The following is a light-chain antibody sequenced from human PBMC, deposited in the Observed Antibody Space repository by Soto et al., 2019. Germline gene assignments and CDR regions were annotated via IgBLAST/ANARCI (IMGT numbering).Light chain of an antibody. J-gene: IGLJ2*01. Sequence: QSVLTQPASVSGSPGQSITFSCTGTSSDVGGYNYVSWYQQRPGKAPKLLIYGVSDRPSGVSGRFSGSKSDNTASLTMSGLQAEDEADYYCSSYTSSSTYVVFGGGTKLTVL. V-gene: IGLV2-14*03. CDR1: SSDVGGYNY. CDR2: GVS. CDR3: SSYTSSSTYVV.